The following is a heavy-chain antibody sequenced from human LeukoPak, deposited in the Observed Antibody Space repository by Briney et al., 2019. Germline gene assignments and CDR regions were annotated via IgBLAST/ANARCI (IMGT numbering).Heavy chain of an antibody. V-gene: IGHV3-72*01. J-gene: IGHJ6*02. CDR2: TRTKAKDYTT. CDR3: ARGPTVTFNYHYGMDV. Sequence: PGGSLRPSCATSGFTFSDHYMDWVRQAPGKGLEWVARTRTKAKDYTTEYAASVKGRFTVSRDESMHYLYLQMNSLKTDDTAVYYCARGPTVTFNYHYGMDVWGQGTMVTVSS. D-gene: IGHD4-17*01. CDR1: GFTFSDHY.